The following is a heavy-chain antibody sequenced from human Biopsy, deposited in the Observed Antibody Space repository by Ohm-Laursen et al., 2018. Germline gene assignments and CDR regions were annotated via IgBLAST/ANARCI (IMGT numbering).Heavy chain of an antibody. D-gene: IGHD5-18*01. Sequence: GTLSLTCTVSGGSISRYYWSWIRQPPGKGLEWIGYIYYSGSTNYTPSLKSRVTISVDTSKNQFSLSLRFVTAADTAVYYCARHPTHRIQQIDYWGQGTLVTVSS. V-gene: IGHV4-59*08. CDR3: ARHPTHRIQQIDY. CDR1: GGSISRYY. J-gene: IGHJ4*02. CDR2: IYYSGST.